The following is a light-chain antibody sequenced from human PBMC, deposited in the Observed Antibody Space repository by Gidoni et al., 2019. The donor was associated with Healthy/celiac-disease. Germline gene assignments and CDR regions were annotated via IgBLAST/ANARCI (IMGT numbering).Light chain of an antibody. V-gene: IGLV1-40*01. CDR3: QSNDSSLSGYV. CDR2: GNS. J-gene: IGLJ1*01. Sequence: QSVLTQPPSVSGAPGQRVTISCTGSSSNIGAGYDVHWYQQLPGTAPKLLIYGNSHRPSGVPDRFSGSKSGTSASLAITGLQAEDEADYYCQSNDSSLSGYVFGTGTKVTVL. CDR1: SSNIGAGYD.